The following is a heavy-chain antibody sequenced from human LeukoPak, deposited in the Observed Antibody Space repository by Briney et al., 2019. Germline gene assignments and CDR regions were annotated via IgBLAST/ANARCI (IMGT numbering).Heavy chain of an antibody. D-gene: IGHD6-13*01. V-gene: IGHV4-34*01. J-gene: IGHJ4*02. CDR2: INHGGST. Sequence: PSETLSLTCGVYGGSFSGYYWRWIRQPPGKGLEWIGEINHGGSTNYNPSLKSRVAISVDTSQNQFSLKLKSVTAADTAVYYCARGGSTTWRIGYYFDYWGQGALVTVSS. CDR3: ARGGSTTWRIGYYFDY. CDR1: GGSFSGYY.